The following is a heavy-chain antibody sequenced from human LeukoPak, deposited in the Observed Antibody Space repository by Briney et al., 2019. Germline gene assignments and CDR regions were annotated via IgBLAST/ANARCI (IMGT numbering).Heavy chain of an antibody. J-gene: IGHJ5*02. V-gene: IGHV1-2*02. D-gene: IGHD6-19*01. CDR3: ARIFSSTLAGWFDP. CDR2: INPNSGGT. Sequence: GASVKVSCKASGYTFTGYYVHWVRQAPGQGLEWMGWINPNSGGTNYAQKFQGRVTMTRDTSISTAYMELSRLRSDDTAVYYCARIFSSTLAGWFDPWGQGTLVTVSS. CDR1: GYTFTGYY.